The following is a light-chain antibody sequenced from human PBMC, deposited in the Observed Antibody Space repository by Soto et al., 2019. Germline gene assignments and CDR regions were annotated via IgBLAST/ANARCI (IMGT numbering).Light chain of an antibody. CDR3: KQYNNWPQSK. V-gene: IGKV3-15*01. CDR2: GAS. CDR1: QSVYSS. J-gene: IGKJ1*01. Sequence: ETVMTQSPATLSVSQGERATLSCRASQSVYSSLAWYQQKPGQAPRLLIYGASTRATGIPARFSGSGSGTEFTLTISRLQSEDSGVYYCKQYNNWPQSKLGQGSKGDIK.